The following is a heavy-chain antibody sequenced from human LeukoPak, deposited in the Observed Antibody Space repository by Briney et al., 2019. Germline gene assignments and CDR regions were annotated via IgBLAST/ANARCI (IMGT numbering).Heavy chain of an antibody. V-gene: IGHV4-59*01. Sequence: SETLSLTCTVSGGSISSYYWSWIRQPPGKRLEWIGYIYHSGSTNYNPSLKSRVTISVDTSKNQFSLRLSSVTAADTAIYYCARANYFDYWGQGTLVTVSS. CDR2: IYHSGST. CDR1: GGSISSYY. CDR3: ARANYFDY. J-gene: IGHJ4*02.